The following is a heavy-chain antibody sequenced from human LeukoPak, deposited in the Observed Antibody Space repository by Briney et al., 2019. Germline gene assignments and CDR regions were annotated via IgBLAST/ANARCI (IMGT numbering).Heavy chain of an antibody. J-gene: IGHJ4*02. CDR3: ARAPTVLIDY. D-gene: IGHD4-23*01. Sequence: GASVTVSCKASGYTFTSYAMHWVRQAPGQRLEWMGWINAGNGNTVYSQKFQGRVTITRDTSASTAYMELSSLTSEDTAVYYCARAPTVLIDYWGQGTLVTVSS. V-gene: IGHV1-3*01. CDR1: GYTFTSYA. CDR2: INAGNGNT.